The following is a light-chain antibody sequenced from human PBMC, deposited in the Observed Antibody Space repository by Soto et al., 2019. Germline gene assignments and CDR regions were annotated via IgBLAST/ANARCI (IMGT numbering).Light chain of an antibody. V-gene: IGKV3-20*01. J-gene: IGKJ1*01. CDR2: GAS. CDR1: QRVTSNY. CDR3: HQYGSSPGT. Sequence: ETVLTQSPGTLSLSPGERASLSCRASQRVTSNYLAWYQQKPGQAPRLLIFGASTRDTGIPDRFSVSGAGTDFTLTISRLEPEDFAVYYCHQYGSSPGTFGQGTKVDIK.